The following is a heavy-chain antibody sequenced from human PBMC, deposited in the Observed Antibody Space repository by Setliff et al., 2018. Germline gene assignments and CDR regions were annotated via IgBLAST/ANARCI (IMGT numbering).Heavy chain of an antibody. Sequence: GGSLRLSCAASGLTFSTYEMNWVRQAPGKGLEWVANIKQEGSEKYYVDSVKGRFTISRDNGENSLSLQMISLRAEDTAVYYCARDPAAWEVPFDCWGQGTRVTVPQ. CDR2: IKQEGSEK. V-gene: IGHV3-7*01. D-gene: IGHD1-26*01. CDR3: ARDPAAWEVPFDC. J-gene: IGHJ4*02. CDR1: GLTFSTYE.